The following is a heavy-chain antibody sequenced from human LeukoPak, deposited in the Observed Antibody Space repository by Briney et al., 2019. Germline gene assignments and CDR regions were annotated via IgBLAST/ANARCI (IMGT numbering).Heavy chain of an antibody. Sequence: SETLSLTCTVSGGAISSYYWSWIRQPPGKGLEWIGYIYTSGSTNYNPSLKSRVTISVDTSKNQFSLKLSSVTAADTAVYYCARFRKAAAVDIFDYWGQGTLVTVSS. V-gene: IGHV4-4*09. CDR2: IYTSGST. D-gene: IGHD6-13*01. CDR3: ARFRKAAAVDIFDY. CDR1: GGAISSYY. J-gene: IGHJ4*02.